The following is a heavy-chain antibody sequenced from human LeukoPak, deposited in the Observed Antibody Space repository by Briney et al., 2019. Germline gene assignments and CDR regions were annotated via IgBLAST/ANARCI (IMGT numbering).Heavy chain of an antibody. D-gene: IGHD3-3*01. J-gene: IGHJ3*02. CDR3: AKEAIDFWSGYPQDDAFDI. V-gene: IGHV3-23*01. CDR2: ISGSGGST. Sequence: GGSLRLSCAASGFTFSSYAMSWVRQAPGKGLEWVSAISGSGGSTYYADSVKGRFTISRDNSKNTLYLQMNSLRAEDTAVYYCAKEAIDFWSGYPQDDAFDIWGQGTMATVSS. CDR1: GFTFSSYA.